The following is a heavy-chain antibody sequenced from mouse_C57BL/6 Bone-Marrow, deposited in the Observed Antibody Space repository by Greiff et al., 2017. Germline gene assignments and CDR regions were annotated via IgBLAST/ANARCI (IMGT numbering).Heavy chain of an antibody. J-gene: IGHJ2*01. Sequence: DVQLQESGAELVRPGASVKLSCTASGFNIKDDYMHWVKQRPEQGLEWIGWIDPENGDTEYASKFQGKATITADTSSNTAYLQLSSLTSEDTAVYYCTTERNYFDYWGQGTTLTVSS. V-gene: IGHV14-4*01. CDR1: GFNIKDDY. CDR2: IDPENGDT. CDR3: TTERNYFDY.